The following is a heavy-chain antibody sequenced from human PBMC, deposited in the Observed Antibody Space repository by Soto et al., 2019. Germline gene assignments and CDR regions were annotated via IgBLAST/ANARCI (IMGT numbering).Heavy chain of an antibody. CDR1: GFTFSSYG. D-gene: IGHD1-1*01. CDR2: IWYDGSNI. Sequence: QVQLVESGGGVVQPGRSLRLSCAASGFTFSSYGMHWVRQAPGKGLEWVAVIWYDGSNIYYTDSVKGRFTISRDNSKNTLHLQMNSLRAEDTAVYYCASGGIGDWNRGYGMDVWGQGTTVTVSS. J-gene: IGHJ6*02. V-gene: IGHV3-33*01. CDR3: ASGGIGDWNRGYGMDV.